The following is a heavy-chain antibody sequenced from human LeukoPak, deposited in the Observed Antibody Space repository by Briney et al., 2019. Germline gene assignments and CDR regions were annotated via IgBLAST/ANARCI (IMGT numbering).Heavy chain of an antibody. CDR3: ARDFGGFDP. D-gene: IGHD3-10*01. J-gene: IGHJ5*02. Sequence: ASVKVSCKASGYTFTSYAIHWVRQAPGRRLEWMGWINTNTGKPTYAQGFRGRLVFSLDTSVSTAYLQISGLKAEDTAVYFCARDFGGFDPWGQGTQVTVSS. CDR1: GYTFTSYA. V-gene: IGHV7-4-1*02. CDR2: INTNTGKP.